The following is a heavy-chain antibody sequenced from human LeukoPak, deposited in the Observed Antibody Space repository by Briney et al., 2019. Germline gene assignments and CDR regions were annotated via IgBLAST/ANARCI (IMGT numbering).Heavy chain of an antibody. V-gene: IGHV4-61*01. CDR1: GDSITSGSYY. CDR3: ARYRGTTLDGSGNFDY. Sequence: SETLSLTCSVSGDSITSGSYYWTWIRQPPGKGLEWIGYIYYSGSTNYNPSLKSRVTISVDTSKNQFSLKLSSVTAADTAVYYCARYRGTTLDGSGNFDYWGQGTLVTVSS. J-gene: IGHJ4*02. D-gene: IGHD3-10*01. CDR2: IYYSGST.